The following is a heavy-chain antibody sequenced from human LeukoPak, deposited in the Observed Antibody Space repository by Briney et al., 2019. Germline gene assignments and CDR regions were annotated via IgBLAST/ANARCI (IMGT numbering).Heavy chain of an antibody. V-gene: IGHV3-33*01. CDR3: ARDGVAAAGTPLYDYYYMDV. CDR2: IWYDRSNK. Sequence: GRSLRLSCAASGFTFSSYGMHWVRQAPGKGLVRVAVIWYDRSNKYYADSVKGRFTISRDNSKNTLYLQMNSLRAEDTAVYYCARDGVAAAGTPLYDYYYMDVWGKGTTVTVSS. CDR1: GFTFSSYG. J-gene: IGHJ6*03. D-gene: IGHD6-13*01.